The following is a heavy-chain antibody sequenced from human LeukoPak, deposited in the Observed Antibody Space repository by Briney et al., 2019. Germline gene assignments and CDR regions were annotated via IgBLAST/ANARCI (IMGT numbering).Heavy chain of an antibody. CDR3: ARRPRAGWFDP. CDR1: GGSISSSSYY. CDR2: IYYSGST. J-gene: IGHJ5*02. Sequence: PSETLSLTCTVSGGSISSSSYYWVRLRQPPGKGLDWIGSIYYSGSTYYNPSLKSRVTISGDTSKNQFSLKLSSVTAAATAVYYCARRPRAGWFDPWGQGTLVTVSS. V-gene: IGHV4-39*01.